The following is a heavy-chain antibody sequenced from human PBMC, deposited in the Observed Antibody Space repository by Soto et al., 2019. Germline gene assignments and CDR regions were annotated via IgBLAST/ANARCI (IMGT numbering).Heavy chain of an antibody. CDR3: ARMNYYDTSGYPFDY. CDR2: IHFRGTT. V-gene: IGHV4-61*01. D-gene: IGHD3-22*01. CDR1: GGSVNIGTYY. J-gene: IGHJ4*02. Sequence: PSETLSLTCTVPGGSVNIGTYYWSWIRQPPGKGLEWIGFIHFRGTTNYNPSLKSRVTMSADTSKNQFSLKLNSVTAADTAVYYCARMNYYDTSGYPFDYWGQGMMVTVSS.